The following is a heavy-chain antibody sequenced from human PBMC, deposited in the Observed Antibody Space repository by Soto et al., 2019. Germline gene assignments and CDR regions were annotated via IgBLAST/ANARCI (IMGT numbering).Heavy chain of an antibody. CDR1: GFTLSSYA. Sequence: DVQLLESGGGLVQPGGSLRLSCAASGFTLSSYAMTWVRQAPGKGLEWVSVISDSDNATYYADSVKGRLTISRDNSKNTLYLQLNSLRAEDTAVYYYAKGVSSSAWSASDSWGQGTLVTVSA. CDR3: AKGVSSSAWSASDS. CDR2: ISDSDNAT. V-gene: IGHV3-23*01. J-gene: IGHJ4*02. D-gene: IGHD6-19*01.